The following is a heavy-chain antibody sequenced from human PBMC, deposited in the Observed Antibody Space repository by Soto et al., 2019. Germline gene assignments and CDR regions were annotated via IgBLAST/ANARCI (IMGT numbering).Heavy chain of an antibody. CDR1: GFTFSSYA. Sequence: GGSLRLSCAASGFTFSSYAMSWVRQAPGKGLEWVSVISGSGSSTYYADSVKGRFTISRDNSKKTLYVQMNSLRAEDTAVYYCAKMSDFWSGSHTYHFDYWGQRTQVTVSS. CDR3: AKMSDFWSGSHTYHFDY. V-gene: IGHV3-23*01. J-gene: IGHJ4*02. CDR2: ISGSGSST. D-gene: IGHD3-3*01.